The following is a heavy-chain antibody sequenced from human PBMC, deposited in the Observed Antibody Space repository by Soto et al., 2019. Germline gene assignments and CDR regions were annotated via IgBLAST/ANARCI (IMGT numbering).Heavy chain of an antibody. CDR3: ARAPWSGSADFDY. D-gene: IGHD1-26*01. V-gene: IGHV3-30-3*01. Sequence: GGSLRLSCAASGFTFSSYAMHWVRQAPGKGLEWVAVISYDGSNKNYADSVNGRFTISRDNSKNTLYLQMNSLRAEDTAVYYCARAPWSGSADFDYWGQGTLVTVSS. J-gene: IGHJ4*02. CDR1: GFTFSSYA. CDR2: ISYDGSNK.